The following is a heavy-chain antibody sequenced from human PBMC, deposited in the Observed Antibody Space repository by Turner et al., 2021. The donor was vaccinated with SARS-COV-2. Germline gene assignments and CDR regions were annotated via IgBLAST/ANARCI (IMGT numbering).Heavy chain of an antibody. CDR2: IYYSGST. J-gene: IGHJ4*02. Sequence: QLQLQESGPGLVKPSETLSLTCTVSGGSISSSSSYWGWIRQPPGKGLEWIASIYYSGSTYYNPSLKSRVTISVDTSKNQFSLKLSSVTAADTAVYYCARFEYGYSYDFGFDYWGQGTLVTVSS. D-gene: IGHD5-18*01. CDR3: ARFEYGYSYDFGFDY. CDR1: GGSISSSSSY. V-gene: IGHV4-39*01.